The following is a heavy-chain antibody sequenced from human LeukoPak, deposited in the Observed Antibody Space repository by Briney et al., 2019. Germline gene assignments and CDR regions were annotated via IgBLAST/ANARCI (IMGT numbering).Heavy chain of an antibody. Sequence: ASVKVSCKASGYTFTGYYMHWVRQAPGQGLEWMGRINPNSGGTNYAQKFQGRVTITRDTSISTAYMELSRLRSDDTAVYYCARDLKGLELRFYWGQGTLVTVSS. J-gene: IGHJ4*02. V-gene: IGHV1-2*06. CDR2: INPNSGGT. D-gene: IGHD1-7*01. CDR3: ARDLKGLELRFY. CDR1: GYTFTGYY.